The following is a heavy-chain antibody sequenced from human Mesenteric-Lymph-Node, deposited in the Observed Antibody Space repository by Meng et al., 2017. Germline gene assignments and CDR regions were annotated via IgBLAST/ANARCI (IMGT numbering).Heavy chain of an antibody. Sequence: EGQRVESGGGLVQPGGSLRLSCAASGFTVSSNSMSWVRQAPGKGLEWVSVITAAGITYYADSVKGRFSISRDTSKNTVYLQMNSLRAEDTAIYYCAKLVRNWGQGTLVTVSS. CDR3: AKLVRN. J-gene: IGHJ4*02. V-gene: IGHV3-23*04. CDR2: ITAAGIT. CDR1: GFTVSSNS.